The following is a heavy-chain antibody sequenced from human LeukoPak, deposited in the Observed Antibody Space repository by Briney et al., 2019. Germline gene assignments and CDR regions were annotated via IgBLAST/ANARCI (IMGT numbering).Heavy chain of an antibody. V-gene: IGHV3-30*02. CDR1: GFTFSSYA. CDR2: IRYDGNNK. Sequence: GGSLRLSCAASGFTFSSYAVSWVRQAPGKGLEWVPFIRYDGNNKQYGDSVKGRFTISRDDSKNTLYLQMSSLRAEDTAVYYCAKTLRDSSGYYAAGDWGQGTLVTVSS. CDR3: AKTLRDSSGYYAAGD. D-gene: IGHD3-22*01. J-gene: IGHJ4*02.